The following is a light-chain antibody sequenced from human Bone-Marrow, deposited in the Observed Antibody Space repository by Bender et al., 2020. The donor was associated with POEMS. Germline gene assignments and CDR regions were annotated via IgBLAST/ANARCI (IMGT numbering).Light chain of an antibody. CDR3: QSYDNSLGGWV. Sequence: QSVLTQPASVSGSPGQSITISCTGTSSDVGGYNFVSWYQQHPGKAPKLIIYDVTNRPSGVSSRFSGSKSGNTASLTISGLQAEDEGDYYCQSYDNSLGGWVFGGGTKVTVL. CDR2: DVT. CDR1: SSDVGGYNF. J-gene: IGLJ3*02. V-gene: IGLV2-14*03.